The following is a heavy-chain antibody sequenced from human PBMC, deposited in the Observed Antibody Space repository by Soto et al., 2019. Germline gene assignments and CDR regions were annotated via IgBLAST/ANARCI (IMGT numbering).Heavy chain of an antibody. D-gene: IGHD4-17*01. CDR1: GFSLSTSGVG. V-gene: IGHV2-5*02. CDR2: IYWDDDK. J-gene: IGHJ2*01. CDR3: AHRRDYGDYGGWYFDL. Sequence: QITLKESGPTLVKPTQTLTLTCTFSGFSLSTSGVGVGWIRQPPGKALEWLALIYWDDDKRYSPSLKSRLTITKDTSKNQVVLTMTHMDPVDTATYYCAHRRDYGDYGGWYFDLWGRGTLVTVSS.